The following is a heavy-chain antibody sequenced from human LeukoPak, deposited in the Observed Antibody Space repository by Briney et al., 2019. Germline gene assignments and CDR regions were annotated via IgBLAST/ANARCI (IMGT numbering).Heavy chain of an antibody. CDR2: IYYSGST. CDR3: ARHAAGTDAFDI. V-gene: IGHV4-39*01. CDR1: GGSISSSSYY. Sequence: SETLSLTCTVSGGSISSSSYYWGWIRQPPGKGLEWIGSIYYSGSTYYNLSLKSRVTISVDTSKNQFSLKLSSVTAADTAVYYCARHAAGTDAFDIWGQGTMVTVSS. D-gene: IGHD6-13*01. J-gene: IGHJ3*02.